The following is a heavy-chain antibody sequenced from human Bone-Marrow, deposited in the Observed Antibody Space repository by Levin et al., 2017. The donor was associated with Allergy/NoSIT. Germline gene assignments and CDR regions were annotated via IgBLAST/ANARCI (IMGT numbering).Heavy chain of an antibody. V-gene: IGHV3-23*01. CDR1: GFTFSDYA. D-gene: IGHD6-19*01. Sequence: SCAASGFTFSDYAITWVRQAPGKGLAWVSAITASGHKTYYSNSAEGRFSVSRDNAGKTVYLQMNSLTGDDTAVYYCAREKGGTRGWYTVDYWGQGALVIVSP. J-gene: IGHJ4*02. CDR3: AREKGGTRGWYTVDY. CDR2: ITASGHKT.